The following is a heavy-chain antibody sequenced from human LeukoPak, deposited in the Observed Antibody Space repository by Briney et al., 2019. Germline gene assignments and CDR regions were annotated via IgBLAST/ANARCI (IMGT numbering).Heavy chain of an antibody. CDR2: IWYDGSNK. J-gene: IGHJ6*02. Sequence: GGSLRLSCAASGFTFSSYTMNWVRQAPGKGLEWVAVIWYDGSNKYYADSVKGRFTISRDNSKNTLYLQMNSLRAEDTAMYYCARSIAAAGTVYYYGMDVWGQGTTVTVSS. V-gene: IGHV3-33*08. CDR3: ARSIAAAGTVYYYGMDV. D-gene: IGHD6-13*01. CDR1: GFTFSSYT.